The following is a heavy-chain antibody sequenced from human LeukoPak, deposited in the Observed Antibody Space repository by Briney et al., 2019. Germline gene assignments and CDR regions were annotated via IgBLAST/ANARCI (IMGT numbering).Heavy chain of an antibody. D-gene: IGHD4-11*01. CDR3: ARAKACSNYVDFDY. V-gene: IGHV4-34*01. J-gene: IGHJ4*02. Sequence: SETLSLTCAVYGGSFSGYYWSWIRQPPGKGLEWIGEINHSGSTNYNPSLKSRVTISVDTSKNQFSLKLSSVTAADTAVYYCARAKACSNYVDFDYWGQGTLVTVSS. CDR2: INHSGST. CDR1: GGSFSGYY.